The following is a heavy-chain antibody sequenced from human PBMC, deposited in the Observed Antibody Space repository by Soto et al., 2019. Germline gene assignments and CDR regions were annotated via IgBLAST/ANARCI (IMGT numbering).Heavy chain of an antibody. CDR2: IYWDNDK. D-gene: IGHD2-21*02. CDR1: GFSLNTGGLG. CDR3: VHSRCGGDCLQSYSSHYYYGLDV. J-gene: IGHJ6*02. V-gene: IGHV2-5*02. Sequence: GPTLVNHKQTLTLTCTFSGFSLNTGGLGVGWIRQPPGKALEWLALIYWDNDKRYSPSLMSRLTITKDTSKNQVVLTMTNMDPVDAATYYCVHSRCGGDCLQSYSSHYYYGLDVWGQGTTVTVSS.